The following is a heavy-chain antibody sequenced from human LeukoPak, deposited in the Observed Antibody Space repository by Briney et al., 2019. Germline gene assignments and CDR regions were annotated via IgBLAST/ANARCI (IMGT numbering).Heavy chain of an antibody. CDR3: GREGYTRGWYIDY. D-gene: IGHD6-19*01. J-gene: IGHJ4*02. CDR2: IYLGGGT. Sequence: SETLSLTCTVSGGSISPYYWSWIRQPPGKGLEWIGEIYLGGGTNYNPSLRGRVTISVVKSENQLSLTLTSVTAADTAVYYCGREGYTRGWYIDYWGQGTLVTVSS. CDR1: GGSISPYY. V-gene: IGHV4-59*12.